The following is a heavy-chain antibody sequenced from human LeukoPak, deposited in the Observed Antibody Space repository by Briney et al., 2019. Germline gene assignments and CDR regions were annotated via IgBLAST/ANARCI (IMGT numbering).Heavy chain of an antibody. D-gene: IGHD3-22*01. Sequence: GGSLRLSCAASGFTLDDYAMHWVRHAPGKGVEWVSLISGDGGSTYYAESVKGRFTISRDNSKNILYLQMYSLRIEDIALYYCAKSRRSLNYYDSSGYSDDFDIWGQGTMVTVSS. CDR1: GFTLDDYA. CDR2: ISGDGGST. CDR3: AKSRRSLNYYDSSGYSDDFDI. J-gene: IGHJ3*02. V-gene: IGHV3-43*02.